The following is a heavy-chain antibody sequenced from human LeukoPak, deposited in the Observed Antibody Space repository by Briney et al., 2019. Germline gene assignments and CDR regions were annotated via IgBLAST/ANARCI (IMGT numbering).Heavy chain of an antibody. CDR2: IKQDGSEK. D-gene: IGHD3-22*01. CDR3: ARMPSYYDSSGYYSSYFDY. V-gene: IGHV3-7*01. Sequence: GGSLRLSCAASGFTFSSYWMSWVRQAPGKGLEWVANIKQDGSEKYYVDSVKGRFTISRDNAKNSLYLQMNSLRAEDTAVYYCARMPSYYDSSGYYSSYFDYWGQGTLVTVSS. CDR1: GFTFSSYW. J-gene: IGHJ4*02.